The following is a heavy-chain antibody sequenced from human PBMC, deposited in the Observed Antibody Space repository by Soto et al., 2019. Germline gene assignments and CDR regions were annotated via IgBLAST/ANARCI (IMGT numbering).Heavy chain of an antibody. Sequence: QVQLVQSGAEVKKPGSSVKVSCKASGGTFSSSAISWLRQAPGQGLEWMGEIIPIFGTTKYAQKFQGRVTITADEATRTAYMGLSSRESEDTAVYYCAREGHSNEGSGSNTDWYFALWGRGTLVTVSS. D-gene: IGHD3-22*01. CDR3: AREGHSNEGSGSNTDWYFAL. V-gene: IGHV1-69*12. J-gene: IGHJ2*01. CDR1: GGTFSSSA. CDR2: IIPIFGTT.